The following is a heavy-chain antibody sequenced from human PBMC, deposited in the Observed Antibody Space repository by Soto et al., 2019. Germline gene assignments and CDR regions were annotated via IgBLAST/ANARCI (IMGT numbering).Heavy chain of an antibody. V-gene: IGHV4-31*03. D-gene: IGHD6-6*01. J-gene: IGHJ6*02. CDR1: GGSISSGGYY. CDR3: AIVSSIAGLYYRMDV. CDR2: NYYSGIT. Sequence: SETLSLTCTVSGGSISSGGYYWTWIRQHPGKGLEWIGYNYYSGITYYNPSLKSRVTISLDTSKNQFSLKLSSVTAADTAVYYCAIVSSIAGLYYRMDVWGQGSTVPVSS.